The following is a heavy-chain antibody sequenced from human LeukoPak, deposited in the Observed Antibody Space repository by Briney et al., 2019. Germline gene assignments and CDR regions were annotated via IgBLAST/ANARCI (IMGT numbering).Heavy chain of an antibody. V-gene: IGHV3-23*01. CDR1: GITLNNYG. CDR3: AKRGVVIRVFLVGFHKEAYYFES. D-gene: IGHD3/OR15-3a*01. CDR2: ISDSGGST. J-gene: IGHJ4*02. Sequence: PGGPLRLSCGVCGITLNNYGMRGVRQAPEKGVECVAGISDSGGSTKYADSVKGRLTVSRDNPKNTLFLQMNSLRADDTAVYFCAKRGVVIRVFLVGFHKEAYYFESWGQGALVTVSS.